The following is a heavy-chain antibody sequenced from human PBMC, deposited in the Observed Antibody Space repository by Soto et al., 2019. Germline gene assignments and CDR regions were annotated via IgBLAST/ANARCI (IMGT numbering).Heavy chain of an antibody. V-gene: IGHV1-18*01. CDR1: GYTFTSYG. CDR2: ISAYNGNT. D-gene: IGHD5-12*01. Sequence: QVQLVQSGAEVKKPGASVKVSCKASGYTFTSYGISWVRQAPGQGLEWMGWISAYNGNTNYAQKLQGRVTMTTDTPTSTGYMELRSLRSDDTAVYYCAGDRGGYGRYYYYGMDVWGQGTTVTVSS. CDR3: AGDRGGYGRYYYYGMDV. J-gene: IGHJ6*02.